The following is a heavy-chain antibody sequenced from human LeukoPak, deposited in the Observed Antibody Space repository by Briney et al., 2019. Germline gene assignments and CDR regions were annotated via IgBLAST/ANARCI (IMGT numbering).Heavy chain of an antibody. Sequence: SETLSLTCAVYGGSFSGYYWSWIRQPPGKGLEWIGEINHSGSTNCNPSLKSRVTISLDTSKNQFSLKLSSVTAADTAVYYCARSWTLWGYFHYWGPGTLVTVSS. CDR3: ARSWTLWGYFHY. J-gene: IGHJ4*02. V-gene: IGHV4-34*01. D-gene: IGHD7-27*01. CDR2: INHSGST. CDR1: GGSFSGYY.